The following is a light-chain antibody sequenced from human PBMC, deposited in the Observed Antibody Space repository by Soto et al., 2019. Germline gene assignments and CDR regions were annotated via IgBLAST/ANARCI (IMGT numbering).Light chain of an antibody. Sequence: EIVMTQSPATLSVSPGERATLSCRASLSVSSNLAWYQQKPGQAPRLLIYGASTRATGMPARFSGSGSGTEFTLTITSLQSEDFAVYYSQQYNNWPTFGQGTKVEIK. CDR3: QQYNNWPT. CDR1: LSVSSN. V-gene: IGKV3-15*01. CDR2: GAS. J-gene: IGKJ1*01.